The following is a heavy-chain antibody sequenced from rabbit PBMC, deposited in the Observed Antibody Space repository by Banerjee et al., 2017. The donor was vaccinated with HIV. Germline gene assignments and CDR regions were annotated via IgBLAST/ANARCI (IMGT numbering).Heavy chain of an antibody. CDR1: GFSFSSSYW. Sequence: QEQLEESGGDLVKPGASLTLTCKASGFSFSSSYWICWVRQAPGKGLEWIACIYTSSGSTWYASWVNGRFTISRSTSLNTVTLQMTSLTAADTATYFCARGYNNGYPDYFNLRGPGTLVTVS. CDR3: ARGYNNGYPDYFNL. V-gene: IGHV1S43*01. CDR2: IYTSSGST. J-gene: IGHJ4*01. D-gene: IGHD1-1*01.